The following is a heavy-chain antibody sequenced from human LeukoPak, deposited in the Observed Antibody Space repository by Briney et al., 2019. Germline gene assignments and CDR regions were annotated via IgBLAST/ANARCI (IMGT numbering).Heavy chain of an antibody. V-gene: IGHV3-23*01. CDR1: GFTFSSYA. CDR3: AKGFSYSTNSYMDV. J-gene: IGHJ6*03. D-gene: IGHD4-11*01. Sequence: GSLRLSCAASGFTFSSYAMSWVRQAPGKGLEWVSAISGSGGSTYYADSVKGRFTISRDNSKNTLYLQMNSLRAEDTAVYYCAKGFSYSTNSYMDVWGKGTTVTVSS. CDR2: ISGSGGST.